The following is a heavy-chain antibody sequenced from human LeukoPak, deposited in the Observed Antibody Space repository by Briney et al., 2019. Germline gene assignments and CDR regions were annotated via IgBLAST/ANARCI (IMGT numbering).Heavy chain of an antibody. D-gene: IGHD3-22*01. CDR1: GDSVSSNSAA. V-gene: IGHV6-1*01. CDR3: AMASYYYDSSGYYGY. CDR2: TYYRSKWYN. Sequence: SQTLSLTCAIFGDSVSSNSAAWNWIRQSPSRGLEWLGRTYYRSKWYNDYAVSVKSRITINPDTSKNQFSLQLNSVTPEDTAVYYCAMASYYYDSSGYYGYWGQGTLVTVSS. J-gene: IGHJ4*02.